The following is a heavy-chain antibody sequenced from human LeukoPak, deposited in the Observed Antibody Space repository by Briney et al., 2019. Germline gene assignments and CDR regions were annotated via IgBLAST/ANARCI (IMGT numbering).Heavy chain of an antibody. CDR2: INAGNGNT. Sequence: ASVKVSCKASGYTFTSYAMHWVRQAPGQRLEWMGWINAGNGNTKYSQEFQGRVTITRDTSASTAYMELSSLRSEDMAVYYCARAGKPHSSSWHRGSPNWFDPWGQGTLVTVSS. D-gene: IGHD6-13*01. J-gene: IGHJ5*02. V-gene: IGHV1-3*03. CDR1: GYTFTSYA. CDR3: ARAGKPHSSSWHRGSPNWFDP.